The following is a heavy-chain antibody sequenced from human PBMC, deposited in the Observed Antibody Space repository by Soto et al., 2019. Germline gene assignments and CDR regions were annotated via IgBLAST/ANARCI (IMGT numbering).Heavy chain of an antibody. D-gene: IGHD2-2*01. V-gene: IGHV4-34*01. CDR3: ARGYRLVVVPSWADYMDV. J-gene: IGHJ6*03. CDR1: GGSFSGYY. CDR2: INHSGST. Sequence: SETLSLTCAVYGGSFSGYYWSWIRQPPGKGLEWIGEINHSGSTNYNPSLKSRVTISVDTSKNQFSLKLSSVTAADTAVYYCARGYRLVVVPSWADYMDVWGKGTTVTVSS.